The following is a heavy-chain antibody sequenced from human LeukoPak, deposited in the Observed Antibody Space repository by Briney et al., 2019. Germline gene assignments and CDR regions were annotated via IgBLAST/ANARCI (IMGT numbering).Heavy chain of an antibody. CDR1: GYTFTNYG. V-gene: IGHV1-3*01. CDR2: INAGNGNT. CDR3: ARAGHPGYSSGWDLDY. J-gene: IGHJ4*02. D-gene: IGHD6-19*01. Sequence: ASVKVSCKASGYTFTNYGINWVRQAPGQGLEWMGWINAGNGNTKYSQKFQGRVTITRDTSASTAYMELSSLRSEDTAVYYCARAGHPGYSSGWDLDYWGQGTLVTVSS.